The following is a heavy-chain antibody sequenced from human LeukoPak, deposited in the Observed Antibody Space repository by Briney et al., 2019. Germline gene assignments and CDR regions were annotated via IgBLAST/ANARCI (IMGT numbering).Heavy chain of an antibody. CDR1: DGSISRYF. CDR2: IYSSGST. Sequence: SETLSLTCTVSDGSISRYFWSWIRQPVGKGLEWIGRIYSSGSTNYNPSLKSRVTISVDTSKNQFSLKLSSVTAADTAVYYCAREGALRLGELSFFIDYWGQGTLVTVSS. J-gene: IGHJ4*02. CDR3: AREGALRLGELSFFIDY. V-gene: IGHV4-4*07. D-gene: IGHD3-16*02.